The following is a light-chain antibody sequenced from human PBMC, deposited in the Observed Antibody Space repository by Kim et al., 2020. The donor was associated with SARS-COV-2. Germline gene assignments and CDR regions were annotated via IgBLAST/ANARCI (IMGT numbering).Light chain of an antibody. CDR3: QQDNSYPLT. J-gene: IGKJ4*01. Sequence: ASVGDRVTITCRASQSINNWLAWYQQKPGKAPKRLIYMASTLESGVPSRFSGSGSGTEFTLTISSLQPDDFATYYCQQDNSYPLTFGGGTKVDIK. CDR2: MAS. V-gene: IGKV1-5*03. CDR1: QSINNW.